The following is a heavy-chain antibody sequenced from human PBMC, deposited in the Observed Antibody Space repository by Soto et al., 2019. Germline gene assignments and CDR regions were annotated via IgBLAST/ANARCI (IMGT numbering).Heavy chain of an antibody. V-gene: IGHV3-23*01. J-gene: IGHJ4*02. CDR1: GFTFSSYA. CDR2: ISGSGGST. CDR3: AKDGAYYDFWSGYYISPTLDY. Sequence: EVQLLESGGGLVQPGGSLRLSCAASGFTFSSYAMSWVRQAPGKGLERVSAISGSGGSTYYADSVKGRFTISRDNSKNTLYLQMNSLRAEDTAVYYCAKDGAYYDFWSGYYISPTLDYWGQGTLVTVSS. D-gene: IGHD3-3*01.